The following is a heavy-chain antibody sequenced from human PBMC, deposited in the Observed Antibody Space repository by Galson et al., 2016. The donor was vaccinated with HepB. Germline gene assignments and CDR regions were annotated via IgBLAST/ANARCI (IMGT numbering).Heavy chain of an antibody. Sequence: SLRLSCATSGFRFTSYWMSWIRQAPGKGLEWVANVKEDGNVKNYVDYVRGRFTISRDNAENSVHLQMNTLTAEDTAVYYCTTSAAAPGNSWGQGTLVTVSS. CDR2: VKEDGNVK. CDR3: TTSAAAPGNS. D-gene: IGHD6-25*01. CDR1: GFRFTSYW. V-gene: IGHV3-7*03. J-gene: IGHJ4*02.